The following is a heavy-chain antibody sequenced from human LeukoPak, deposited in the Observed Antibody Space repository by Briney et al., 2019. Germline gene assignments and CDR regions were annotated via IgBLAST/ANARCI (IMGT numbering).Heavy chain of an antibody. CDR1: GFTFSSYA. Sequence: GGSLRLSCAASGFTFSSYAMHWVRQAPGKGLEWVAVISYDGSNKYYADSVKGRFTISRDNSKNTLYLQMNSLRAEDTAVYYCARAGVDYYYSGTYYFWYFDLWGRGTLVTVSS. CDR2: ISYDGSNK. V-gene: IGHV3-30-3*01. CDR3: ARAGVDYYYSGTYYFWYFDL. D-gene: IGHD3-10*01. J-gene: IGHJ2*01.